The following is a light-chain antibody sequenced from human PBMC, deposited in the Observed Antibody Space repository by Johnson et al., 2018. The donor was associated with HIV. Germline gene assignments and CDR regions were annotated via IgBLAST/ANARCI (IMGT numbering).Light chain of an antibody. CDR3: GTWDNSLSVFV. V-gene: IGLV1-51*01. CDR1: SSNIGNNY. CDR2: DNN. J-gene: IGLJ1*01. Sequence: QSALTQPPSVSAAPGQRVSISCSGSSSNIGNNYVSWYQQVPGTAPKLLIYDNNKRPSGIPDRFSGSKSGPSATLGITGLQTGDDADYYCGTWDNSLSVFVFGTGTKVTVL.